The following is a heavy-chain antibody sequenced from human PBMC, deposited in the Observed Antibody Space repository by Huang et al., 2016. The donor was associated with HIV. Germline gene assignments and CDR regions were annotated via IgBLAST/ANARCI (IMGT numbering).Heavy chain of an antibody. J-gene: IGHJ6*03. CDR3: AREVAYRVRGVTTYCYYYMDV. V-gene: IGHV4-61*09. CDR2: TLPNGMT. Sequence: QVHLQESGPGLVRPSQTLSPTCPVSDDSLSGGSYSWSWIRQPAGAGLAWIGHTLPNGMTNYNAHLIRRVTMAMESAKKKLSLELASVAAGDTAVYFCAREVAYRVRGVTTYCYYYMDVWGGGTTVTVSS. D-gene: IGHD3-10*01. CDR1: DDSLSGGSYS.